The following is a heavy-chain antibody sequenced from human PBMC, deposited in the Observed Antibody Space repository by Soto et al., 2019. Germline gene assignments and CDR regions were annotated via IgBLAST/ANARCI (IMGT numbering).Heavy chain of an antibody. J-gene: IGHJ3*02. CDR3: AKDLPPVTIFGAPNDAFAI. Sequence: GGSLRLSCAASGFTFSSYAMSWVRQAPGKGLEWVSSISGSGVSTYYPDSVKGRFTISRDNSKNTLYLQMNSLRAEDTAVYYCAKDLPPVTIFGAPNDAFAIWGQGTMVTVSS. CDR2: ISGSGVST. CDR1: GFTFSSYA. D-gene: IGHD3-3*01. V-gene: IGHV3-23*01.